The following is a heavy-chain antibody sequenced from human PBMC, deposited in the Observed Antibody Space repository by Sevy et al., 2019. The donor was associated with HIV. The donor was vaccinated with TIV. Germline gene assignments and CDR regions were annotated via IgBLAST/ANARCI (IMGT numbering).Heavy chain of an antibody. CDR3: AAEAPYYYGSGSYYNGPHFDY. CDR2: IVVGSGNT. CDR1: GFTFTSSA. Sequence: ASVKVSCKASGFTFTSSAVQWVRQARGQRLEWIGWIVVGSGNTNYAQKFQERVTITRDMSTSTAYMELSSLGSEDTAVYYCAAEAPYYYGSGSYYNGPHFDYWGQGTLVTVSS. D-gene: IGHD3-10*01. V-gene: IGHV1-58*01. J-gene: IGHJ4*02.